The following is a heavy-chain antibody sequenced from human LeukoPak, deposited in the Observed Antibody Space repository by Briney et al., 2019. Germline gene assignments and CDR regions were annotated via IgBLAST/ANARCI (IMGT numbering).Heavy chain of an antibody. V-gene: IGHV3-30*02. D-gene: IGHD1-26*01. CDR2: IRYDGSNK. CDR1: GFTFSSYG. CDR3: AKDRGGSYYIDAFDI. J-gene: IGHJ3*02. Sequence: GGSLRLSCAASGFTFSSYGMHWVRQAPGKGLEWVAFIRYDGSNKYYADSVKGRFTISRDNSKNTLYLQMNSLRAEDTAVYYCAKDRGGSYYIDAFDIWGQGTMVTVSS.